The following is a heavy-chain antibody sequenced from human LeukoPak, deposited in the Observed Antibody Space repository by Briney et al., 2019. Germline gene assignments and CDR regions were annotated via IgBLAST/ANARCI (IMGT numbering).Heavy chain of an antibody. V-gene: IGHV4-34*01. D-gene: IGHD5-24*01. CDR2: INHSGST. CDR1: GGSFSGYY. Sequence: PSETLSLTCAVYGGSFSGYYWSWIRQPPGKGLEWIGEINHSGSTNYNPSLKSRVTISVDTSKNQFSLKLSSVTAADTVVYYCASGRDGYNPFDYWGQGTLVTVSS. J-gene: IGHJ4*02. CDR3: ASGRDGYNPFDY.